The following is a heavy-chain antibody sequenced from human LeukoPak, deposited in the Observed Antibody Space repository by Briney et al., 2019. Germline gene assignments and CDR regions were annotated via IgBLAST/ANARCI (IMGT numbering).Heavy chain of an antibody. CDR1: GFTFSSYS. CDR2: ISSSSSTI. V-gene: IGHV3-48*04. Sequence: GGSLRLSCAASGFTFSSYSMNWVRQAPGKGLEWVSYISSSSSTIYYADSVKGRFTISRDNAKNSLYLQMNSLRAEDTAMYYCARDMGTGYCSSPSCYAFDYWGQGTLVTVSS. J-gene: IGHJ4*02. D-gene: IGHD2-2*01. CDR3: ARDMGTGYCSSPSCYAFDY.